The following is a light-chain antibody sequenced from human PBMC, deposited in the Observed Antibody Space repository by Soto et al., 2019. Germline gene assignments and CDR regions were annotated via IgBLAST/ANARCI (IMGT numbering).Light chain of an antibody. V-gene: IGKV1-5*03. CDR1: QSISSW. CDR2: KAS. J-gene: IGKJ1*01. Sequence: DIQMTQSPSTLSASVGDRVTITCRASQSISSWLTWYQQKAGQAPKLLIYKASIVESGVPSRFSGSGSGTEFTLTNSSLQPDDSATYYCQQYSYFATFGQGTRVEV. CDR3: QQYSYFAT.